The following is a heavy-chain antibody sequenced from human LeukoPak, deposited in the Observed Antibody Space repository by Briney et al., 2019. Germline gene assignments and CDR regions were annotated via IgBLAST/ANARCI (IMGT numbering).Heavy chain of an antibody. D-gene: IGHD2-15*01. V-gene: IGHV3-30-3*01. CDR3: ARAQGVVVVAATHDAFDI. J-gene: IGHJ3*02. CDR1: GFTFSSYA. Sequence: GGSLRLSCAASGFTFSSYAMHWVRQAPGKGLEWVAVISYDGSNKYYADSVKGRFTISRDNSKNTLYLQMNSLRAEDTAVYYCARAQGVVVVAATHDAFDIWGQGTMVTVSS. CDR2: ISYDGSNK.